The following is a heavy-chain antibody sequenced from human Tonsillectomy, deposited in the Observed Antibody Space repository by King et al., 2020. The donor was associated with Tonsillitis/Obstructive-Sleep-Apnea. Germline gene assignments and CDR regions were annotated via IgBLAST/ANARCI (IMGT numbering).Heavy chain of an antibody. D-gene: IGHD3-3*01. CDR3: ARTFGVIISPNFDY. J-gene: IGHJ4*02. V-gene: IGHV4-4*02. CDR1: GDSISTSNC. Sequence: VQLQESGPGLVKPSGTLSLTCDVSGDSISTSNCWSWVRQPPGKGLGGIGEIYHSGNPNSNPALPSRGTISVDQSKNQFSLKLRAVTAADTAVYYCARTFGVIISPNFDYWGQGALVTVSA. CDR2: IYHSGNP.